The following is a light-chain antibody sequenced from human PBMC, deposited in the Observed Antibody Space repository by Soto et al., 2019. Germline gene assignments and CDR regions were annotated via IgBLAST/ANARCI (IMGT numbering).Light chain of an antibody. CDR2: RAS. Sequence: DIQMTQSPSTLSASVGDRVTIPCRASQSIDRGLAGYQQKPGKAPKLLIYRASGLESGVPSRFSGSGSGTDFTLTISRLEPEDFAVYYCQQYGSSGTFGQGTKVDIK. V-gene: IGKV1-5*03. J-gene: IGKJ1*01. CDR3: QQYGSSGT. CDR1: QSIDRG.